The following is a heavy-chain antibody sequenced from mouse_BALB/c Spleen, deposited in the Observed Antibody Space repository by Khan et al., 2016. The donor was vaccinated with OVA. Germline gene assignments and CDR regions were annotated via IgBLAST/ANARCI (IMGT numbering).Heavy chain of an antibody. V-gene: IGHV3-2*02. CDR3: ARGNYYGYDFDY. CDR2: ISYSGVT. CDR1: GYSITSGYA. D-gene: IGHD1-2*01. J-gene: IGHJ2*01. Sequence: EVQLQESGPGLVKPSQSLSLTCTVTGYSITSGYAWNWIRQFPGNKLEWMGYISYSGVTSYTPSLKSRISITREPSQNQFFLQLNSVTTEDTATYYGARGNYYGYDFDYWGQGTTLTVSS.